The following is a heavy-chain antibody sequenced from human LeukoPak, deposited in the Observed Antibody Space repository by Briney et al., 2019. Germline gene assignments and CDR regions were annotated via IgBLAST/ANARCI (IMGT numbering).Heavy chain of an antibody. J-gene: IGHJ5*02. V-gene: IGHV4-34*01. CDR2: INHSGST. CDR3: ARVLRVRGVMSWFDP. D-gene: IGHD3-10*01. CDR1: GGSFSGYY. Sequence: SETLSLTCAAYGGSFSGYYWSWIRQPPGKGLEWIGEINHSGSTNYNPSLKSRVTISVDTSKNQFSLKLSSVTAADTAVYYCARVLRVRGVMSWFDPWGQGTLVTVSS.